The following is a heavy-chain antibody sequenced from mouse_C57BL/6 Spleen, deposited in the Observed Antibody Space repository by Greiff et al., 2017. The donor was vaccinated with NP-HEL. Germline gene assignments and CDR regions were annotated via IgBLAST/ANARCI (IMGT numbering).Heavy chain of an antibody. J-gene: IGHJ2*01. D-gene: IGHD1-1*01. Sequence: QVQLQQSGAELVRPGASVTLSCKASGYTFTDYEMHWVKQTPVHGLEWIGAIDPETGGTAYNQKFKGKAILTADKSSSTAYMELRSLTSEDSAVYYCTRGCTTVVASGYWGQGTTLTVSS. V-gene: IGHV1-15*01. CDR3: TRGCTTVVASGY. CDR2: IDPETGGT. CDR1: GYTFTDYE.